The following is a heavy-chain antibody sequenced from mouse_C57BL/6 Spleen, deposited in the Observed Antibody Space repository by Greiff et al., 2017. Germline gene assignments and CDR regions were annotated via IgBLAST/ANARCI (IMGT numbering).Heavy chain of an antibody. J-gene: IGHJ1*03. CDR3: AGSGYYGSNWYCDV. CDR2: IDPNSGGT. CDR1: GYTLTSYW. V-gene: IGHV1-72*01. D-gene: IGHD1-1*01. Sequence: QVQLQQPGAELVKPGASVKLSCKASGYTLTSYWMHWVKQRPGRGPARIGRIDPNSGGTKYNEQFPSKPPPPVDTPSSTAYMRLSSLTSEDSAVYCCAGSGYYGSNWYCDVWGTGTTVTVSS.